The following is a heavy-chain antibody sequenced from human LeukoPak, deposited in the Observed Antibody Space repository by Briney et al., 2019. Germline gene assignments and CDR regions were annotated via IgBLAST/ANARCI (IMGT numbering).Heavy chain of an antibody. CDR1: GGTFSSHA. J-gene: IGHJ6*03. CDR3: ARGLQYQLFKALRYYYMDV. V-gene: IGHV1-69*13. Sequence: ASVKVSCKASGGTFSSHAIAWARQAPGQGPEWMGGIVPISGIADYAQKFQGRVTITADESTSTAYMELRSLTSDDTAVYYCARGLQYQLFKALRYYYMDVWGEGTTVTVSS. CDR2: IVPISGIA. D-gene: IGHD2-2*01.